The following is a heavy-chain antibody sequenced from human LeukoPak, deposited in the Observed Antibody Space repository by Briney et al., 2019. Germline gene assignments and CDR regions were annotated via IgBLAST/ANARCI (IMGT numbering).Heavy chain of an antibody. V-gene: IGHV4-31*03. D-gene: IGHD2-21*01. CDR1: GGSISSGGYY. Sequence: PSETLSLTCTVSGGSISSGGYYWSWIRQHPGKGLEWIGYIYYSGSTYYNPSLKSRVTISVDTSKNQFSLKLSSVTAADTAVYYCARGSRAFLTSDWFDPWGQGTLVTVSS. CDR2: IYYSGST. J-gene: IGHJ5*02. CDR3: ARGSRAFLTSDWFDP.